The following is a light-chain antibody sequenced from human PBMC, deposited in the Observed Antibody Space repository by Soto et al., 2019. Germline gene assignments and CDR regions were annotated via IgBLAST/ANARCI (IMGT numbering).Light chain of an antibody. CDR1: YDISSS. V-gene: IGKV1-9*01. Sequence: DIQLTQSPSFLCASVEDRVTISCRASYDISSSLAWYQQEPGKPPKLLIYDSSTLQTGVPSRFTGCGSGRKFTLTISGLQFGDAATYFCQQLSHYPYTFGQGTKLES. CDR2: DSS. J-gene: IGKJ2*01. CDR3: QQLSHYPYT.